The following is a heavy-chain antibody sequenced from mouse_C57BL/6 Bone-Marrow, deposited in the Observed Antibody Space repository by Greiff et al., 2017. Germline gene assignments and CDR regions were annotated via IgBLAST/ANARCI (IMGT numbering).Heavy chain of an antibody. CDR3: AIDLLWLRGSFY. Sequence: QVQLQQPGAELVKPGALVKMSCKASGYTFTSYWITWVKQRPGQGLEWIGDIYPGSGSTNYNEKFKSKATLTVDTSSSTAYMQLSSLTSEDSAVYYCAIDLLWLRGSFYWGQGTLVTVSA. D-gene: IGHD2-2*01. J-gene: IGHJ3*01. CDR2: IYPGSGST. CDR1: GYTFTSYW. V-gene: IGHV1-55*01.